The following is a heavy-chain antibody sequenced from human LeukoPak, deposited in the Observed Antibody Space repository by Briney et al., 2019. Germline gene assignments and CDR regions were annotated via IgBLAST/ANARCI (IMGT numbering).Heavy chain of an antibody. CDR2: ISSSSSYI. CDR3: ARDSCSSTSCYRGDYFDY. D-gene: IGHD2-2*02. V-gene: IGHV3-21*01. Sequence: GGSLRLSCAASGFTFSSYSMNWVRQAPGKGLEWVLSISSSSSYIYYADSVKGRFTISRDNAKNSLYLQINSLRAEDTAVYYCARDSCSSTSCYRGDYFDYWGQGTLVTVSS. J-gene: IGHJ4*02. CDR1: GFTFSSYS.